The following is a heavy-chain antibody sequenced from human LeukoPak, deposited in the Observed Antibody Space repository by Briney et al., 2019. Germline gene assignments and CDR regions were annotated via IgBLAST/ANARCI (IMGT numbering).Heavy chain of an antibody. CDR3: ARGPSGWYYFED. J-gene: IGHJ4*02. V-gene: IGHV3-20*04. Sequence: AGGSLRLSCAASGFSFGTYGMSWGRQVPGTELEWVCGINWNGASTAYADSGKGRFTISRDNAKNSLYLQMNSLRAEDTAPYYCARGPSGWYYFEDWGQGTLVTVSS. CDR2: INWNGAST. D-gene: IGHD6-19*01. CDR1: GFSFGTYG.